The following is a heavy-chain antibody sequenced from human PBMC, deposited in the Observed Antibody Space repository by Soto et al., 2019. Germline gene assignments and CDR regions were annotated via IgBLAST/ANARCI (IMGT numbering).Heavy chain of an antibody. CDR3: ARDGIGGSGSHNWFGP. Sequence: QVQLVQSGAEVKKPGASVKVSCKASGYTFTSYAMHWVRQAPGQRLEWMGWINAGNGNTKYSQKFQGRVTITRDTSASTAYMELSSLRSEATAVYYWARDGIGGSGSHNWFGPWGQGTLVTVSS. J-gene: IGHJ5*02. V-gene: IGHV1-3*01. CDR2: INAGNGNT. D-gene: IGHD3-10*01. CDR1: GYTFTSYA.